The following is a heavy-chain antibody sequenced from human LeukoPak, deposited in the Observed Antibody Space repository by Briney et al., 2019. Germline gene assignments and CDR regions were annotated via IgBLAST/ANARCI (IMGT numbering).Heavy chain of an antibody. CDR2: IDPSDSQI. CDR1: GSHFGFYW. V-gene: IGHV5-10-1*01. D-gene: IGHD2-2*01. CDR3: ARGGRRSFGSTGCNIDY. Sequence: PGGSLEISCQGSGSHFGFYWITWARRLHGKGLEWLGRIDPSDSQINYNTSSQGHVTISADRSVSTAYWQWSGLKASATAMFYCARGGRRSFGSTGCNIDYWGQGTPVTVSS. J-gene: IGHJ4*02.